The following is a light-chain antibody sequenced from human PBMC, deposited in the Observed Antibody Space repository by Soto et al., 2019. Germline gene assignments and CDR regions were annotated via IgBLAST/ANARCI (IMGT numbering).Light chain of an antibody. J-gene: IGKJ5*01. CDR3: QQYENLPT. CDR2: DAS. V-gene: IGKV1-33*01. Sequence: DIQMTQSPSSLSASVGDRVTITCQASQNINNYLNWYQQKPGRAPKLLIYDASNLEAGDTSRFRGSGSGTDFTFTISRLQPEDIATYYCQQYENLPTFGQGTRLEIK. CDR1: QNINNY.